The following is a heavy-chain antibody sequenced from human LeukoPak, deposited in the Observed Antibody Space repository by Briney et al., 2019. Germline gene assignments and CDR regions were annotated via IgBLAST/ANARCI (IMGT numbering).Heavy chain of an antibody. CDR3: ARGQSGGDSYYYYYYYMDV. V-gene: IGHV4-34*01. J-gene: IGHJ6*03. D-gene: IGHD2-21*02. Sequence: LETLSLTCAVYGGSFSGYYWSWIRQPPGKGLEWIGEINHSGSTNYNPSLKSRVTISVDTSKNQFSLKLSSVTAADTAVYYCARGQSGGDSYYYYYYYMDVWGKGTTVTVSS. CDR1: GGSFSGYY. CDR2: INHSGST.